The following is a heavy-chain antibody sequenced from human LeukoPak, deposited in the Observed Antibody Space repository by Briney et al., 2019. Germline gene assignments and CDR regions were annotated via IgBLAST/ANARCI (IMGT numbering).Heavy chain of an antibody. Sequence: ASVEVSCKASGGTFSSYAISWVRQAPGQGLEWMGRIIPILGIANYAQKFQGRVTITADKSTSTAYMELSSLRSEDTAVYYCARDPGQWLTYDYFDYWGQGTLVTVSS. J-gene: IGHJ4*02. CDR3: ARDPGQWLTYDYFDY. CDR1: GGTFSSYA. CDR2: IIPILGIA. D-gene: IGHD6-19*01. V-gene: IGHV1-69*04.